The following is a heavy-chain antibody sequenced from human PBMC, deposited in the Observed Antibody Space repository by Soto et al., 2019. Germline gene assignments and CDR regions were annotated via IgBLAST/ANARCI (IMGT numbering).Heavy chain of an antibody. CDR1: GGSISSYY. D-gene: IGHD6-13*01. CDR2: IYYSGST. CDR3: ARASSSWTRYYYYGMDV. J-gene: IGHJ6*02. Sequence: SETLSLTCTVSGGSISSYYWSWIRQPPGKGLEWIGYIYYSGSTNYNPSLESRVTISVDTSKNQFSLKLSSVTAADTAVYYCARASSSWTRYYYYGMDVWGQGTTVTVSS. V-gene: IGHV4-59*01.